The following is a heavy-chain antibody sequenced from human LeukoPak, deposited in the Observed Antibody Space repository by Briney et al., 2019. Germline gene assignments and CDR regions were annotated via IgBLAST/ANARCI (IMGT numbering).Heavy chain of an antibody. CDR3: TRHYDILTGYYGGAFDI. V-gene: IGHV3-73*01. J-gene: IGHJ3*02. D-gene: IGHD3-9*01. CDR1: GFTFSGSA. Sequence: PGGSVRLSCAASGFTFSGSAMHWVGQASGKGLEWVGRIRSKANSYATAYAASVKGRFTISRDDSKNTAYLQMNSLKTEDTAVYYCTRHYDILTGYYGGAFDIWGQGTLVTVSS. CDR2: IRSKANSYAT.